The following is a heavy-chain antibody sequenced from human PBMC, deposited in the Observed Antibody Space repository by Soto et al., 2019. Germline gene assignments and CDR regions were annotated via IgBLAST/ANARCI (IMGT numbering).Heavy chain of an antibody. Sequence: QLQLQESGSGLVRPSQTLSLTCAVSGGSISSGGYSWNWIRQPPGKGLEWIGYIYHSGSTLYNPSPKMRVTISADTSKNQSSLPLSSVTAADTAVYYCARDQLEGNWFDPWGQGTLVTVSS. J-gene: IGHJ5*02. CDR2: IYHSGST. CDR1: GGSISSGGYS. V-gene: IGHV4-30-2*01. D-gene: IGHD1-1*01. CDR3: ARDQLEGNWFDP.